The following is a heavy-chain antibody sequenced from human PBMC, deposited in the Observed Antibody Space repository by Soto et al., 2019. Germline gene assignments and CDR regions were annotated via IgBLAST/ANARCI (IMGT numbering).Heavy chain of an antibody. D-gene: IGHD6-13*01. CDR3: AKELGKAATEPFDP. V-gene: IGHV3-23*01. CDR1: GFTFSSYA. Sequence: GGSLRLSCAASGFTFSSYAMSWVRQAPRKGLEWVSAITDSGFSTFYSDSVKGRFTISRDNSKNTLFLQMNSLRVEDTAVYYCAKELGKAATEPFDPWGQGTLVTVSS. J-gene: IGHJ5*02. CDR2: ITDSGFST.